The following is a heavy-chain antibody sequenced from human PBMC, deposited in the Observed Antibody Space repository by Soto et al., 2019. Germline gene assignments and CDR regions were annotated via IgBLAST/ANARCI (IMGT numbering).Heavy chain of an antibody. CDR2: INHSGST. D-gene: IGHD3-10*01. J-gene: IGHJ6*02. CDR1: GGSFSGYY. Sequence: PSETLSLTCAVYGGSFSGYYWSWIRQPPGKGLEWIGEINHSGSTNYNPSLKSRVTISVDTSKNQFSLKLSSVTAADTAVYYCARYYGSGTPWAGTGHSNYYYGMDVWGQGTTVTVSS. V-gene: IGHV4-34*01. CDR3: ARYYGSGTPWAGTGHSNYYYGMDV.